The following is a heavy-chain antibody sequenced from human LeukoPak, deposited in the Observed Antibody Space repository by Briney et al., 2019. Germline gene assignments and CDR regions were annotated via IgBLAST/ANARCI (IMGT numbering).Heavy chain of an antibody. V-gene: IGHV3-48*01. J-gene: IGHJ4*02. CDR1: GFTVSRDY. D-gene: IGHD3-22*01. CDR3: AREGYYDSSGYPLDY. CDR2: ISSSSSTI. Sequence: GGSLRLSCAASGFTVSRDYMNWVRQAPGKGLEWVSYISSSSSTIYYADSVKGRFTISRDNAKNSLYLQMNSLRAEDTAVYYCAREGYYDSSGYPLDYWGQGTLVTVSS.